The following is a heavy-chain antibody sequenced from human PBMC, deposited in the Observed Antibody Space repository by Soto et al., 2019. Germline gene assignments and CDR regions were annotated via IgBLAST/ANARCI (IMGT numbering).Heavy chain of an antibody. J-gene: IGHJ6*02. CDR1: GYSFTSYW. Sequence: PGESLKISCKGSGYSFTSYWIAWVRQMPGKGLEWMGIIFPHEPDIRYTPSFEGQVTISADKSISTVYLQWSSLKASYTGMFYFCSGSLPIRNTNRKDVWGQGSTVTVSS. V-gene: IGHV5-51*01. D-gene: IGHD3-10*02. CDR2: IFPHEPDI. CDR3: CSGSLPIRNTNRKDV.